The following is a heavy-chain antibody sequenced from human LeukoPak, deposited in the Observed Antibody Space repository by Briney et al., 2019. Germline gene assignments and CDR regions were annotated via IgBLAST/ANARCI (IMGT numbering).Heavy chain of an antibody. Sequence: GGSLRLSCAASGFTFSNAWMSWVRQAPGKGLEWVASIKQDGGETFYVDSVKGRFTISRDNAKNSLYLQMNSLRAEDTAVYYCTSEDHSNYNYWGQGTLVTVSS. CDR1: GFTFSNAW. J-gene: IGHJ4*02. V-gene: IGHV3-7*01. D-gene: IGHD4-11*01. CDR3: TSEDHSNYNY. CDR2: IKQDGGET.